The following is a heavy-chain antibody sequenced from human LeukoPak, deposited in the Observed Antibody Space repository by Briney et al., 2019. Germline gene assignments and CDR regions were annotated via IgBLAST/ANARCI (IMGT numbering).Heavy chain of an antibody. D-gene: IGHD1-14*01. V-gene: IGHV6-1*01. J-gene: IGHJ4*02. CDR1: GDSVSSNGVA. CDR2: TYHGSKWNN. CDR3: TRGRNSAFDY. Sequence: SQTLSLTCAISGDSVSSNGVAWNWVRQSPSRGLEWLGRTYHGSKWNNDYALSVKSRITINPDTSKNQFSLQLNSVTPEDTAVYYCTRGRNSAFDYWGQGTLVTVSS.